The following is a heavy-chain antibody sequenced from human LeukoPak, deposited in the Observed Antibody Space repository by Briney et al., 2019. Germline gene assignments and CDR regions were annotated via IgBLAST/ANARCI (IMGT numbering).Heavy chain of an antibody. CDR3: ARRSSSWKNWFDP. CDR1: GGSIDSNS. D-gene: IGHD6-13*01. J-gene: IGHJ5*02. CDR2: IYYSGTT. Sequence: PSETLSLNCTVSGGSIDSNSWTWIRQLPGKGLEWIGYIYYSGTTNYNPSLKSRVTMSVDMSKNQFSLKLIAVTAADTAVYYCARRSSSWKNWFDPWGQGTLVTVSS. V-gene: IGHV4-59*01.